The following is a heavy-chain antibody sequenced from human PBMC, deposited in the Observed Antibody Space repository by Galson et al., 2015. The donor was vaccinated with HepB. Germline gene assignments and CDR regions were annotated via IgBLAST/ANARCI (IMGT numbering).Heavy chain of an antibody. V-gene: IGHV3-21*01. J-gene: IGHJ6*02. Sequence: SLRLSCAASGFTLSDYSMNWVRQAPGKGLEWVSSITNSSTYIYYADSVKGRFTISRDNAKNSLYLEMNSLRAEDTAIYYCARDFRCRGAADAPVHRSYYYYGMDVWGQGTTVTVSS. CDR2: ITNSSTYI. CDR3: ARDFRCRGAADAPVHRSYYYYGMDV. D-gene: IGHD6-13*01. CDR1: GFTLSDYS.